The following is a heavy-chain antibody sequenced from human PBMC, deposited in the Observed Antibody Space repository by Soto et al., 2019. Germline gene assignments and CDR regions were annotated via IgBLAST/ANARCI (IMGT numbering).Heavy chain of an antibody. CDR3: AQSSSGWYNFDY. CDR2: VGAGSRNT. CDR1: GFTFSSYA. D-gene: IGHD6-19*01. Sequence: EVQLLDSGGGLVQPGGSLRLSCAASGFTFSSYAMSWVRQAPGKGLEWVSAVGAGSRNTYYADSVKGRFTISRDNSKNTLYLQMNSLRAEDTAVYYCAQSSSGWYNFDYWGQGTLVTVSS. J-gene: IGHJ4*02. V-gene: IGHV3-23*01.